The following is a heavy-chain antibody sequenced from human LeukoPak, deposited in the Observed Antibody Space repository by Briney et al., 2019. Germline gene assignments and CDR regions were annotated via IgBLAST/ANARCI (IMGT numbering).Heavy chain of an antibody. CDR2: VYTSGIT. V-gene: IGHV4-4*07. CDR3: ARHNGFDRGYYYYMDV. D-gene: IGHD3-9*01. CDR1: GGFINSYY. J-gene: IGHJ6*03. Sequence: ASETLSLTCTVSGGFINSYYWSWIRQPAGKGLEWIGRVYTSGITNYNPSLKSRINMSVETSKNQFSLKLPSVTAADTAVYYCARHNGFDRGYYYYMDVWGKGTTVTVSS.